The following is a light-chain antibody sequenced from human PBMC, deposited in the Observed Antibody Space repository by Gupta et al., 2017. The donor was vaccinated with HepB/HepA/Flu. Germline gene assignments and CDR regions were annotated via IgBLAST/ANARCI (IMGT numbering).Light chain of an antibody. CDR1: QSLLHSNGYNY. CDR3: MQALQTPRT. V-gene: IGKV2-28*01. CDR2: SGS. J-gene: IGKJ1*01. Sequence: DTVMPQSPLSLPVTPGEQASISCRSSQSLLHSNGYNYVDWYLQKPGQSPQLLIYSGSNRASGVPDRFSGSGSGTDCTLKISRVEAEDFGVYYCMQALQTPRTFGRGTKVEVK.